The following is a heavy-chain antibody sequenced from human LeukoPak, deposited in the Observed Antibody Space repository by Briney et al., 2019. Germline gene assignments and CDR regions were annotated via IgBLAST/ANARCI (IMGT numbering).Heavy chain of an antibody. CDR1: GFTFSTFW. V-gene: IGHV3-7*01. D-gene: IGHD6-19*01. CDR2: IKQDGSDK. CDR3: ARELSSGWYYFDH. J-gene: IGHJ4*02. Sequence: PGGSLRLSCAASGFTFSTFWMTWVRQAPGKGLEWVANIKQDGSDKYYVDSVKGRFTISRDNDKNSLYLQMNSLRAEDTAVYYCARELSSGWYYFDHWGQGTLVTVSS.